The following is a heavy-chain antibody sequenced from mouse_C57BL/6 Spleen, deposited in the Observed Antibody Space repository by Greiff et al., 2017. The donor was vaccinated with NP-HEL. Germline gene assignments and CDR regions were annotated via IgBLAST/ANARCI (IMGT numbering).Heavy chain of an antibody. CDR1: GYAFTNYL. Sequence: VQLVESGAELVRPGPSVKVSCKASGYAFTNYLIEWVKQRPGQGLEWIGVINPGSGGTNYNEKFKGKATLTADKSSSTAYMQLSSLTSEDSAVYFCAREVYYGNYSWFAYWGQGTLVTVSA. V-gene: IGHV1-54*01. D-gene: IGHD2-1*01. J-gene: IGHJ3*01. CDR2: INPGSGGT. CDR3: AREVYYGNYSWFAY.